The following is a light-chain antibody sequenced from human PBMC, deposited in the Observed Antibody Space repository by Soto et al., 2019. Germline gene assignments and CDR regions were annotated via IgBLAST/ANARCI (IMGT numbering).Light chain of an antibody. CDR3: QERTGWPPWT. V-gene: IGKV3-11*01. J-gene: IGKJ1*01. CDR1: QSVSLS. CDR2: DAS. Sequence: EIVMTQSPATLSVSPGESATLSCRASQSVSLSLAWYQQKPGQAPRLLIYDASKRASGFPARFSGSGSGTDFTLTISSLEPEDFAVYHCQERTGWPPWTFGQGTKV.